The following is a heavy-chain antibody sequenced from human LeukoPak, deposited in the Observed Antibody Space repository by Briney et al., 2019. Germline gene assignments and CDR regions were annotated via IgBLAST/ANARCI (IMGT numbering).Heavy chain of an antibody. CDR3: ASSGWVGGHFDY. D-gene: IGHD3-16*01. V-gene: IGHV4-59*01. J-gene: IGHJ4*02. CDR2: IYYSGST. CDR1: GGSISSYY. Sequence: ETLSLTCTVSGGSISSYYWSWIRQPPGKGLEWIGYIYYSGSTNYNPSLKSRVTISVDTSKNLFSLKLSSVTAADTAVYYCASSGWVGGHFDYWGQGTLVTVSS.